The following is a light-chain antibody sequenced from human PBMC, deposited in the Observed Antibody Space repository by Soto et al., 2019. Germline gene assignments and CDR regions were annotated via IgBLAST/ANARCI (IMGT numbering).Light chain of an antibody. CDR3: QQFHSYPLT. CDR1: QDISRS. J-gene: IGKJ3*01. Sequence: IQLTQSPPSVSASVGDRVTITCRASQDISRSLAWYQQKPGKGPKLLIFHASALESGVPSRFSCSGSVTDFTLSISGLQPEDFAIYFCQQFHSYPLTFGPGTAVDL. V-gene: IGKV1-13*02. CDR2: HAS.